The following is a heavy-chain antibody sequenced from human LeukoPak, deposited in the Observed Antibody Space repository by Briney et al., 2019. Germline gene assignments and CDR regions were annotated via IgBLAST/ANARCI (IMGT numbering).Heavy chain of an antibody. D-gene: IGHD2-15*01. CDR1: GFTFSSYS. V-gene: IGHV3-21*01. J-gene: IGHJ6*02. Sequence: PGGSLRLSCAASGFTFSSYSMNWVRQAPGKGLEWVSSISSSSSYIYYADSVKGRFTISRDNAKNSLYLQMNRLRAEDTAVYYCAGDCSGGSCYYPFDYYYYGMDVWGQGTTVTVSS. CDR2: ISSSSSYI. CDR3: AGDCSGGSCYYPFDYYYYGMDV.